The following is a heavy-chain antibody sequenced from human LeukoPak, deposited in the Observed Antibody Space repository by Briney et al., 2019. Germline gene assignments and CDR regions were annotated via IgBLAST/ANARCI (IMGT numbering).Heavy chain of an antibody. CDR2: ISYDGTNK. D-gene: IGHD3-10*01. CDR3: AKSRQPGSYHFDP. Sequence: GGSLRLSCAASGFTFSSYGMHWVRQAPGKGLEWVALISYDGTNKYYADSVKGRFTISRDNSQNTLHLQMNSLRAEDTAVYYCAKSRQPGSYHFDPWGQGTLVTVSS. CDR1: GFTFSSYG. V-gene: IGHV3-30*18. J-gene: IGHJ5*02.